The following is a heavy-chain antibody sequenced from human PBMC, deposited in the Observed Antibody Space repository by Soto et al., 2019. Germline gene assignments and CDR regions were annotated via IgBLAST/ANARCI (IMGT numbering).Heavy chain of an antibody. V-gene: IGHV1-69*13. D-gene: IGHD3-22*01. CDR3: ARVDYYDSSGYHHNWFDP. Sequence: SVKVSCKASGGPFSSSAISWVRQAPGQGLEWMGGIIPIFGTANYAQKFQGRVTITADESTSTAYMELSSLRSEDTAVYYCARVDYYDSSGYHHNWFDPWGQGTLVTVSS. CDR1: GGPFSSSA. J-gene: IGHJ5*02. CDR2: IIPIFGTA.